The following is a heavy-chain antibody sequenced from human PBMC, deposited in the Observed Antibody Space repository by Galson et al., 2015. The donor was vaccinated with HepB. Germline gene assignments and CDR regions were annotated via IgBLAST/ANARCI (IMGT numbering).Heavy chain of an antibody. D-gene: IGHD6-13*01. V-gene: IGHV4-39*01. CDR2: IYYSGST. Sequence: SETLSLTCTVSGGSISSSSFYWGWIRQPPGKGLEWIGSIYYSGSTYYNPSLKSRVTISVDTSKNQFSLKLSSVTAADTAVYYCSRQYSSSWDSWFDPWGQGTLVTVSS. CDR1: GGSISSSSFY. CDR3: SRQYSSSWDSWFDP. J-gene: IGHJ5*02.